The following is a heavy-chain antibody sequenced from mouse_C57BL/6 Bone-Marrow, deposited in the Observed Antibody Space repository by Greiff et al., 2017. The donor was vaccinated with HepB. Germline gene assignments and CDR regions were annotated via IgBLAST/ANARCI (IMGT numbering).Heavy chain of an antibody. J-gene: IGHJ1*03. CDR3: ARPITTVGGNWYFDV. Sequence: VKLQESGAELARPGASVKLSCKASGYTFTSYGISWVKQRTGQGLEWIGEIYPRSGNTYYNEKFKGKATLTADKSSSTAYMELRSLTSEDSAVYFCARPITTVGGNWYFDVWGTGTTVTVSS. D-gene: IGHD1-1*01. CDR2: IYPRSGNT. CDR1: GYTFTSYG. V-gene: IGHV1-81*01.